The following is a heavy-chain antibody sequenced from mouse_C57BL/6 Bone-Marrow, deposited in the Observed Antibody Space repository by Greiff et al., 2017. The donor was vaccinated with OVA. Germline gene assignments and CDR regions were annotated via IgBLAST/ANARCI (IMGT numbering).Heavy chain of an antibody. Sequence: VKLMESGAELARPGASVKLSCKASGYTFTSYGISWVKQRTGQGLEWIGEIYPRSGNTYYNEKFKGKATLTADKSSSTAYMELRSLTSEDSAVYFCARGITTVVARDFDYWGQGTTLTVSS. CDR2: IYPRSGNT. D-gene: IGHD1-1*01. CDR3: ARGITTVVARDFDY. V-gene: IGHV1-81*01. J-gene: IGHJ2*01. CDR1: GYTFTSYG.